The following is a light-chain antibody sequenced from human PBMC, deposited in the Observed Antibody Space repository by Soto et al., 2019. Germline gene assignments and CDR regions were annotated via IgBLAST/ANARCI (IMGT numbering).Light chain of an antibody. CDR2: DAS. Sequence: EIVLTQSPATLSLSPGERATLSCRTSQSVTTSLAWYQHKPVQAPRLLIYDASYRATGIPAKCSGSGSGTVFTVTVSCLDTGDCAVYFCQQRSNWPVTVGHEKRMEI. CDR1: QSVTTS. V-gene: IGKV3-11*01. J-gene: IGKJ5*01. CDR3: QQRSNWPVT.